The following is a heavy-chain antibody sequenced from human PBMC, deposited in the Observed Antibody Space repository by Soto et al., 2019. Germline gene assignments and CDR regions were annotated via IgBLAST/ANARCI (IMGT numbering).Heavy chain of an antibody. D-gene: IGHD7-27*01. CDR1: GFSLSTSGLG. Sequence: QITLKESVPTLVKPTQTLPLTCTFSGFSLSTSGLGVRWMRQPPGKTLEWLALLYWNDDKRYSPSLKSRTTITKDTSKNQVVLTVTNMDPVDTAKYYCAHSGWGAYAFDIWGQGTMVTVSS. CDR2: LYWNDDK. CDR3: AHSGWGAYAFDI. J-gene: IGHJ3*02. V-gene: IGHV2-5*01.